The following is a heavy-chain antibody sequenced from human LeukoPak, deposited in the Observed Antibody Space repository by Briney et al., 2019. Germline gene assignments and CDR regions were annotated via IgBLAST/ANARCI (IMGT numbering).Heavy chain of an antibody. J-gene: IGHJ4*02. CDR3: AYSNYPGALGSFDY. V-gene: IGHV1-8*01. CDR2: MNPNSGNT. CDR1: GYTFTSYD. D-gene: IGHD4-11*01. Sequence: ASVKVSCKASGYTFTSYDINWVRQATGQGLEWMGWMNPNSGNTGYAQKFQGRVTMTRNTSTSTAYMELSSLRSEDTAVYYCAYSNYPGALGSFDYWGQGTLVTVSS.